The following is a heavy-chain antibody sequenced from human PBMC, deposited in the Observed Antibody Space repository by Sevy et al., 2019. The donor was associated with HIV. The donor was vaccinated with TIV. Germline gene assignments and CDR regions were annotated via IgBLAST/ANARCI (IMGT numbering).Heavy chain of an antibody. CDR3: GRDLEFYDHGDYGPAFMPDF. Sequence: GGSLRLSCAASGFTFSSFGMHWVRQAPGKGLEWLAVIWFDGSNTYYADSVRGRFTISRDIAKNTLHLLMNSLRAEDTAVYYCGRDLEFYDHGDYGPAFMPDFWGHGTLVTVSS. CDR1: GFTFSSFG. J-gene: IGHJ4*01. V-gene: IGHV3-33*01. D-gene: IGHD4-17*01. CDR2: IWFDGSNT.